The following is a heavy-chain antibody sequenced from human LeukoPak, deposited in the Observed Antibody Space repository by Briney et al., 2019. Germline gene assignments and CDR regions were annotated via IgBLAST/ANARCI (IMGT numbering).Heavy chain of an antibody. J-gene: IGHJ4*02. CDR1: GFTLSSYW. Sequence: GGSLRLSCAASGFTLSSYWMSWVRQAPGKGLEWVANIKQDGSEKYYVDSVKGRFTISRDNAKNSLYLQMNSLRAEDTAVYYCARESGSGGYDHLDYWGQGTLVTVSS. V-gene: IGHV3-7*01. CDR3: ARESGSGGYDHLDY. D-gene: IGHD5-12*01. CDR2: IKQDGSEK.